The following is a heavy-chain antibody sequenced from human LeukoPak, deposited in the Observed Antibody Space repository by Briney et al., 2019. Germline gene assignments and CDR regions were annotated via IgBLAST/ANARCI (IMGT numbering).Heavy chain of an antibody. CDR2: IYYSGST. Sequence: PSETLSLTYTVSGGSISSYYWSWIRQPPGKGLEWIGYIYYSGSTNYNPSLKSRVTISVYTPKNQFSLKLSSVTAADTAVYYCARVLWSGGKAIFDYWGQGTLVTVSS. D-gene: IGHD4-23*01. V-gene: IGHV4-59*01. CDR3: ARVLWSGGKAIFDY. CDR1: GGSISSYY. J-gene: IGHJ4*02.